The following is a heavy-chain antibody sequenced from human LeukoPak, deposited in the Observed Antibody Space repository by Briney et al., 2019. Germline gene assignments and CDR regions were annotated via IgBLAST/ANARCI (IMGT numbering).Heavy chain of an antibody. J-gene: IGHJ6*03. Sequence: GASVKVSCKASGGTFSSYAISWVRQAPGQGLEWMGGIIPIFGTANYAQKFQGRVTITADKSTSTAYMELSSLRSEDTAVYYCARDKRVAVAGTYIYYYYMDVWGNGTTVTISS. V-gene: IGHV1-69*06. CDR3: ARDKRVAVAGTYIYYYYMDV. CDR1: GGTFSSYA. D-gene: IGHD6-19*01. CDR2: IIPIFGTA.